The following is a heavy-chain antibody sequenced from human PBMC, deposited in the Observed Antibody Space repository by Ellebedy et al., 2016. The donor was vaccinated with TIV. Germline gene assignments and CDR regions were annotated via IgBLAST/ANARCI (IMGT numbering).Heavy chain of an antibody. D-gene: IGHD2-15*01. CDR2: IWYDGSNE. CDR3: ARDPGVLPGGGLDY. J-gene: IGHJ4*02. CDR1: GFKFNMYG. V-gene: IGHV3-33*01. Sequence: PGGSLRLSCEASGFKFNMYGMHWVRQAPGKGLEWVAAIWYDGSNENYADSVKGRFTISRDNSLYLQMNSLRADDTAVYYCARDPGVLPGGGLDYWGQGTLVTISS.